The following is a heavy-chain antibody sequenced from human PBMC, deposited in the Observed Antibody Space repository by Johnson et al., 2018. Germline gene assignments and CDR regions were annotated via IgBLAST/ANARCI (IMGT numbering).Heavy chain of an antibody. J-gene: IGHJ6*02. CDR3: ARGLNYDILTGYRYYGMDV. Sequence: VQLVESGAEVKKPGSSVKVSCKASGGTFSSYAISWVRQAPGQGLEWMGGIIPIFGTANYAQKFQGRVTITADESTSTAYMELSSLRSEDTAVYYCARGLNYDILTGYRYYGMDVWGQGTTVTVSS. V-gene: IGHV1-69*01. CDR1: GGTFSSYA. CDR2: IIPIFGTA. D-gene: IGHD3-9*01.